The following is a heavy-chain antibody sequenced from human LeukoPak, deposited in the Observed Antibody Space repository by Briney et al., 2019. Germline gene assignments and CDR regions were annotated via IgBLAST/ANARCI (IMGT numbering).Heavy chain of an antibody. Sequence: GGSLRLSCAASGVTFSSYAMSWVRQAPGKGLEWVSTISGNGRSTYYGDSVKGRFTISRDNSKNTLSLQMNSLRAEDTAVYYCAKEYYVLLVYALGGSFDYWGRGTLVTVSS. CDR2: ISGNGRST. J-gene: IGHJ4*02. CDR3: AKEYYVLLVYALGGSFDY. V-gene: IGHV3-23*01. CDR1: GVTFSSYA. D-gene: IGHD2-8*02.